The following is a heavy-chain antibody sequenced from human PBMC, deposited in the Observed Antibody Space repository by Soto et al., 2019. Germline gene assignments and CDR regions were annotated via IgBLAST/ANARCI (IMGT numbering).Heavy chain of an antibody. J-gene: IGHJ4*02. Sequence: QVQLAESGGGVVQPGRSLRLSCAASGFTFSIYGMHWVRQAPGKGLEWVAVIWYDGTNKYYADSVKGRFTISRDNSKDTLYLQMNSLRAEDTAVYYCARDAEQWLAAYYYDYWGQGTLVTVSS. CDR1: GFTFSIYG. V-gene: IGHV3-33*01. CDR3: ARDAEQWLAAYYYDY. CDR2: IWYDGTNK. D-gene: IGHD6-19*01.